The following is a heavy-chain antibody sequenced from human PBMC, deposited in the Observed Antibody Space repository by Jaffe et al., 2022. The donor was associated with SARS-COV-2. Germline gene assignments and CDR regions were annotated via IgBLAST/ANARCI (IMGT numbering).Heavy chain of an antibody. CDR1: GFTFSSYS. V-gene: IGHV3-21*01. D-gene: IGHD6-13*01. CDR2: ISSSSSYI. J-gene: IGHJ6*03. CDR3: AREPSSSWYGGYYYYYYMDV. Sequence: EVQLVESGGGLVKPGGSLRLSCAASGFTFSSYSMNWVRQAPGKGLEWVSSISSSSSYIYYADSVKGRFTISRDNAKNSLYLQMNSLRAEDTAVYYCAREPSSSWYGGYYYYYYMDVWGKGTTVTVSS.